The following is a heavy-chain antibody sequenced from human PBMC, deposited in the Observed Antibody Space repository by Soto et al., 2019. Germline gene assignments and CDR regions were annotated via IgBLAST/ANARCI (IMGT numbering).Heavy chain of an antibody. D-gene: IGHD3-22*01. V-gene: IGHV4-31*03. CDR3: ARRRLYYYDSSGYSFDAFNI. CDR1: GGSISSGGYY. J-gene: IGHJ3*02. CDR2: IYYSGST. Sequence: SETLSLTCTVSGGSISSGGYYWSWIRQHPGKGLEWIGYIYYSGSTYYNPSLKSRVTISVDTSKNQFSLKLSSATAADTAVYYCARRRLYYYDSSGYSFDAFNIWGQGKMVTVSS.